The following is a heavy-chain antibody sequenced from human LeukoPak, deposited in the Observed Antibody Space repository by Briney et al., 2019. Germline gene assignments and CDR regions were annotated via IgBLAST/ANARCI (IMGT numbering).Heavy chain of an antibody. D-gene: IGHD2-2*01. CDR3: AREPCSTTNCRIFDY. J-gene: IGHJ4*02. Sequence: PGGSLRLSCAASGFTFSDFYMSWIRQAPGKGLEWVSYISSSGSIIYYADSVKGRFTISRDNAKSSLYLQVNSLRAEDTAVYYCAREPCSTTNCRIFDYWGQGTLVTVSS. V-gene: IGHV3-11*04. CDR2: ISSSGSII. CDR1: GFTFSDFY.